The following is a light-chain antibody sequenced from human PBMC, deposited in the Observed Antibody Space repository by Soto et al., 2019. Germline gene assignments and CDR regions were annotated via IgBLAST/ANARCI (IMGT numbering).Light chain of an antibody. Sequence: QSVLTQPPSASGTPGQRVTISCSGSSSNIGSNTIHWYQQLPGTAPKLLIHSDDKLPSGVPDRFSGSKSGTSGSLAISGLQSGDEADYYCAAWDDSLNGFAFGAGTKVTVL. CDR3: AAWDDSLNGFA. V-gene: IGLV1-44*01. CDR2: SDD. J-gene: IGLJ1*01. CDR1: SSNIGSNT.